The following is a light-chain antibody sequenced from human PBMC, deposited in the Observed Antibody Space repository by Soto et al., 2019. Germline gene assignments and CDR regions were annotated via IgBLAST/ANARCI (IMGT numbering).Light chain of an antibody. Sequence: QITLSPASLSASVRARPISPCRASQSISSWLAWYQQKPGKAPKLLIYDASSLETGVPSRFSGSGSGTEFTLTISSVQPDDFASYYCQHYTSYGTFGQGTKWIS. J-gene: IGKJ1*01. V-gene: IGKV1-5*01. CDR3: QHYTSYGT. CDR1: QSISSW. CDR2: DAS.